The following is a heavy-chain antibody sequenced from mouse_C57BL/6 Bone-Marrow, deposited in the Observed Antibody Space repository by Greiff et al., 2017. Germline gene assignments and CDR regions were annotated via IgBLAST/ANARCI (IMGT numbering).Heavy chain of an antibody. CDR3: ARRFYFDY. CDR2: ISGGGGNT. CDR1: GFTFTSYT. J-gene: IGHJ2*01. Sequence: VESGGGLVKPGGSLKLSCAASGFTFTSYTMSWVRQTPEKRLEWVATISGGGGNTYYPDSVKGRFTISRDNAKNTLYLQMSSLRSEDTALYYCARRFYFDYWGQGTTLTVSS. V-gene: IGHV5-9*01.